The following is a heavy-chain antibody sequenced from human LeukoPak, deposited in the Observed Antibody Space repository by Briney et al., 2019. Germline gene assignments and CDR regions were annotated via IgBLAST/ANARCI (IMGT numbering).Heavy chain of an antibody. Sequence: GGSLRLSCAASGFTFGTYWMSWVRQAPGKGLEWVSYISSSSSYTNYADSVKGRFTISRDNAKNSLYLQMNSLRAEDTAVYYCARKNAVNSFDYWGQGTLVTVSS. D-gene: IGHD2-2*01. J-gene: IGHJ4*02. CDR2: ISSSSSYT. CDR3: ARKNAVNSFDY. V-gene: IGHV3-11*03. CDR1: GFTFGTYW.